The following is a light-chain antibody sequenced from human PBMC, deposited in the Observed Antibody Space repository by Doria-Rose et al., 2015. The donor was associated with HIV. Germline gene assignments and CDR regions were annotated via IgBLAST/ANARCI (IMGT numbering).Light chain of an antibody. CDR2: DAS. V-gene: IGKV3-20*01. Sequence: TQSPGTLSLSPEERATLSCRASQRVKSSYLAWYQQKPGHAPRLLIYDASTRATGIPDRFSGSGSGTDFTLTISRLEPEDVAVYYCQQYGTSRGTFGQGTRLEIK. CDR1: QRVKSSY. J-gene: IGKJ5*01. CDR3: QQYGTSRGT.